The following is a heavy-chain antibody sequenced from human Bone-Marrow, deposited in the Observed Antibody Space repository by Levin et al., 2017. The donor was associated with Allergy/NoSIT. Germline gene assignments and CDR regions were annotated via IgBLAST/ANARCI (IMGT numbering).Heavy chain of an antibody. J-gene: IGHJ4*02. CDR2: IYPGDSDT. CDR1: GFSFSNYW. V-gene: IGHV5-51*07. Sequence: KVSCKASGFSFSNYWIGWVHQMPGKGLEWMGFIYPGDSDTTYTPSFEGQVTISADKSIRTAYLQWTRLKASDTAMYYCGRLASGYFYTDFWGQGTPVTVSS. CDR3: GRLASGYFYTDF. D-gene: IGHD3-22*01.